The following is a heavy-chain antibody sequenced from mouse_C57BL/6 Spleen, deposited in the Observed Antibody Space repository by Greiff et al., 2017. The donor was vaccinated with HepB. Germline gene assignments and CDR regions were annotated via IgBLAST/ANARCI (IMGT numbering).Heavy chain of an antibody. J-gene: IGHJ1*03. D-gene: IGHD1-1*01. Sequence: VQLQESGPELVKPGASVKISCKASGYAFSSSWMNWVKQRPGKGLEWIGRIYPGDGDTNYNGKFKGKATLTADKSSSTAYMQLSSLTSEDSAVYCCARGGYGSSYWYFDVWGTGTTVTVSS. CDR1: GYAFSSSW. V-gene: IGHV1-82*01. CDR2: IYPGDGDT. CDR3: ARGGYGSSYWYFDV.